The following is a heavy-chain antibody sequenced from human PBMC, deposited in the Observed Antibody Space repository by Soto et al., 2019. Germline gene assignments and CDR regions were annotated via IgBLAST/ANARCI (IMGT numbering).Heavy chain of an antibody. V-gene: IGHV3-48*01. CDR2: ISSSSSTI. Sequence: GGSLRLSCAASGFTFSSYSMNWVRQAPGKGLEWVSYISSSSSTIYYADSVKGRFTISRDNAKNSLYLQMNSLRAEDTAVYYCAPFHSQLRGFWFDPWGQGTLVTVSS. D-gene: IGHD4-17*01. CDR3: APFHSQLRGFWFDP. CDR1: GFTFSSYS. J-gene: IGHJ5*02.